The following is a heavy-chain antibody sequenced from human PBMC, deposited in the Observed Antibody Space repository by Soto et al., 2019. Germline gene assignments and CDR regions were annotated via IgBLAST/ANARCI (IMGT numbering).Heavy chain of an antibody. CDR3: AKDRVESGLGEIDY. V-gene: IGHV3-30*18. CDR2: ISYDGTKK. CDR1: GFSFSNNG. D-gene: IGHD3-16*01. J-gene: IGHJ4*02. Sequence: PGGSLRLSCAASGFSFSNNGMHWVRQAPGKGLEWVAIISYDGTKKYCAGSVKGRFTISRDNSKNTLYLQMNSLRVEDTAVYYCAKDRVESGLGEIDYWGQGTLVTVSS.